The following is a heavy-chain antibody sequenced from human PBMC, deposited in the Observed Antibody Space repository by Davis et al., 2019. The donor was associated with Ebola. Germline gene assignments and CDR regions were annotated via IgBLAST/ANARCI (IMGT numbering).Heavy chain of an antibody. CDR3: ARRPIWTGDSSFYYGVGV. J-gene: IGHJ6*02. Sequence: PSETLSLTCTVSGVSITTHFWSWIRQPPGKGLEWVGYIHHGGSANSNPSLKSRVTFSIDTSKSQVSLKLTSVTAADTAVYYCARRPIWTGDSSFYYGVGVWGQGTTVTVSS. V-gene: IGHV4-59*11. CDR2: IHHGGSA. CDR1: GVSITTHF. D-gene: IGHD3/OR15-3a*01.